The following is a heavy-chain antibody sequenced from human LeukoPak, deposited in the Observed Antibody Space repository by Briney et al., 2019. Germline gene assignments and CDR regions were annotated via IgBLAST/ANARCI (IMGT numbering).Heavy chain of an antibody. Sequence: ASVKVSCKASGYTVTSYGISWVRQAPGQGLEWIGWISNFDAKTNYAQKFDGRVTMTTDSSTSTAYLELIRLKSDNTAVYYCARDLPFEGVLEWLLEYWGQGTLVTVSS. V-gene: IGHV1-18*01. CDR2: ISNFDAKT. J-gene: IGHJ1*01. D-gene: IGHD3-3*01. CDR3: ARDLPFEGVLEWLLEY. CDR1: GYTVTSYG.